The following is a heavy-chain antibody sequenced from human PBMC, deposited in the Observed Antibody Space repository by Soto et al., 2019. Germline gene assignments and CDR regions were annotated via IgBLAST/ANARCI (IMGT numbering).Heavy chain of an antibody. J-gene: IGHJ6*03. CDR3: ARWVAYDFWSGAGAYYYYYMDV. CDR1: GFTFSSYS. V-gene: IGHV3-21*01. Sequence: GGSLRLSCAASGFTFSSYSMNWVRQAPGKGLEWVSSISSSSSYIYYADSVKGRFTISRDNAKNSLYLQMNRLRAEDTAVYYCARWVAYDFWSGAGAYYYYYMDVWGKGTTVTVSS. D-gene: IGHD3-3*01. CDR2: ISSSSSYI.